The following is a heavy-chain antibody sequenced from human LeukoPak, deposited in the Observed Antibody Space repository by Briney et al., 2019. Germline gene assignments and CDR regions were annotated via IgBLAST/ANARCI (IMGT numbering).Heavy chain of an antibody. Sequence: GGSLRLSCAVSGFAFGSEAMSWVRQSPARGLEWVASISPGGGTTYYADYVKGRFTISRDNSKNTLYLQMNSLRAEDTAVYYCAKGGTMIVVVKSPYYFDYWGQGTLVTVSS. CDR1: GFAFGSEA. CDR3: AKGGTMIVVVKSPYYFDY. CDR2: ISPGGGTT. D-gene: IGHD3-22*01. J-gene: IGHJ4*02. V-gene: IGHV3-23*01.